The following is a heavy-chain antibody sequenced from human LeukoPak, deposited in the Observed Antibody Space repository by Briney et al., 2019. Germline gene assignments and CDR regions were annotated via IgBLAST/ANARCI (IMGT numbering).Heavy chain of an antibody. CDR3: ASLSSGSYYAFDI. V-gene: IGHV3-74*01. Sequence: GGSLRLSCAASGFTFSSYWMHWVRQAPGKGLVWVSRINSDGSSTSYADSVKGRFTISRDNAKNTLYLQMNSLRAEDTAVYYCASLSSGSYYAFDIWGQGTMVTVSS. D-gene: IGHD1-26*01. CDR1: GFTFSSYW. J-gene: IGHJ3*02. CDR2: INSDGSST.